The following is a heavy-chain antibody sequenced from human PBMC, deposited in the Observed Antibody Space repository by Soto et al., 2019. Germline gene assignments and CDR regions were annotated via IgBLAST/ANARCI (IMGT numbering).Heavy chain of an antibody. Sequence: QVQLVESGGGVVQPGRSLRLSCAASGFTFSSYGMHWVRQAPGKGLEWVAVISYDGSNKYYADSVKGRFTISRDNSKNTLYLQMNSLRAEDTAVYYCVNLHMTTVVTRPGPADFDYWGQGTLVTVSS. CDR2: ISYDGSNK. V-gene: IGHV3-30*18. CDR1: GFTFSSYG. CDR3: VNLHMTTVVTRPGPADFDY. J-gene: IGHJ4*02. D-gene: IGHD4-17*01.